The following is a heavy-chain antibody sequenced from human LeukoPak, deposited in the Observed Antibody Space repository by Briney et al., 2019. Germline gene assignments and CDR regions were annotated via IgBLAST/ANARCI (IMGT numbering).Heavy chain of an antibody. CDR2: FDPEDGET. CDR1: GYTFTGYY. CDR3: ATSDVWGSYRFIRAFDI. J-gene: IGHJ3*02. Sequence: ASVKVSCKASGYTFTGYYMHWVRQAPGKGLEWMGGFDPEDGETIYAQKFQGRVTMTEDTSTDTAYMELSSLRSEDTAVYYCATSDVWGSYRFIRAFDIWGQGTMVTVSS. V-gene: IGHV1-24*01. D-gene: IGHD3-16*02.